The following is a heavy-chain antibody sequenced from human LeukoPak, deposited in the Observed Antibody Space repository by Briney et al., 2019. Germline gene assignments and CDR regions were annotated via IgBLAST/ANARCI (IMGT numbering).Heavy chain of an antibody. V-gene: IGHV4-34*01. J-gene: IGHJ5*02. CDR2: IYHSGST. Sequence: PSETLSLTCAVYGGSFSGYYWSWIRQPPGKGLEWIGEIYHSGSTNYKPSLKSRVTISVDTSKNQFSLKLSSVTAADTAVYYCARGGNCGGGTCYSDRGWFDPWGQGTLVTVSS. CDR1: GGSFSGYY. D-gene: IGHD2-15*01. CDR3: ARGGNCGGGTCYSDRGWFDP.